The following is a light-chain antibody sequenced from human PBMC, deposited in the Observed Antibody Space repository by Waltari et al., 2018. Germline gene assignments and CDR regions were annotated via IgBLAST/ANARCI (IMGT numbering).Light chain of an antibody. CDR1: QSLLHSNGYNY. CDR2: LGS. CDR3: MQILQPART. Sequence: LPVTPGEPASISCRSSQSLLHSNGYNYLDWYLQKPGQSPQVLIYLGSNRASGVPDRFSGSGSGTDFTLNISRVEAEDVGVYYCMQILQPARTFGQGTRLEIK. J-gene: IGKJ2*01. V-gene: IGKV2-28*01.